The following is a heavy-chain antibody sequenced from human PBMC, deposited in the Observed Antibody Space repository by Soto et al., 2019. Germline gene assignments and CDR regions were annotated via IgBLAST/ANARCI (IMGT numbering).Heavy chain of an antibody. D-gene: IGHD2-8*01. Sequence: GGSLRLSCAASGFTFTNAWINWVRQAPGKGLEWVGRIKSKTDGGTTDYAEPVKGRFAISRDDSNNMVYLQMNSLKIEDTAVYYCTTESYSTIIILRFGYWGHRTLVHVPS. CDR2: IKSKTDGGTT. V-gene: IGHV3-15*07. CDR1: GFTFTNAW. CDR3: TTESYSTIIILRFGY. J-gene: IGHJ4*01.